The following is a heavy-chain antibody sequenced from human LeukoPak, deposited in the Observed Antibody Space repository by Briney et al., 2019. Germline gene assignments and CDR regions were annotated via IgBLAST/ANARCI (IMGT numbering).Heavy chain of an antibody. D-gene: IGHD6-13*01. CDR2: ISWNSGSI. Sequence: GGSLRLSCAASGFTFDDYAMHWVRQAPGKGLEWVSGISWNSGSIGYADSVKGRFTIPRDNAKNSLYLQMNSLRAEDMALYYCAKDMTTGIAAADFDYWGQGTLVTVSS. V-gene: IGHV3-9*03. CDR3: AKDMTTGIAAADFDY. CDR1: GFTFDDYA. J-gene: IGHJ4*02.